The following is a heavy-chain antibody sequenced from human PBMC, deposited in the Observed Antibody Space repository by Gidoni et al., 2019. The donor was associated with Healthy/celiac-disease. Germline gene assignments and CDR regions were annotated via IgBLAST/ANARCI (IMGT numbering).Heavy chain of an antibody. D-gene: IGHD6-19*01. V-gene: IGHV3-23*01. CDR1: GFTFSSYA. J-gene: IGHJ6*02. CDR2: ISGSGGST. CDR3: AKDHVAGEYYYYYGMDV. Sequence: EVQLLESGGGLVQPGGSLRLSCAASGFTFSSYAMSWVRQAPGKGLELVSAISGSGGSTYYADSVKGRFTISRDNSKNTLYLQMNSLRAEDTAVYYCAKDHVAGEYYYYYGMDVWGQGTTVTVSS.